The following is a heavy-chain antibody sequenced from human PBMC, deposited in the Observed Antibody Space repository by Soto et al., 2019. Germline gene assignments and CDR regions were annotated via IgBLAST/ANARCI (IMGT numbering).Heavy chain of an antibody. Sequence: GGSLRLSCAASGFTFGSYAMSWVRQDPGKGLEWVSCTGSSGGSTFYADSVKGRFTISRDNSRNTLYLQMNSLRAEDTAVYYCAKGDLAHYFDYWGQGXLVTVYS. D-gene: IGHD2-21*02. V-gene: IGHV3-23*01. CDR2: TGSSGGST. CDR3: AKGDLAHYFDY. CDR1: GFTFGSYA. J-gene: IGHJ4*02.